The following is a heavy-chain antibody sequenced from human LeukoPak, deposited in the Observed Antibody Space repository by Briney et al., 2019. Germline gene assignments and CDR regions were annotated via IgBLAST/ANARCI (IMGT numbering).Heavy chain of an antibody. Sequence: GGSLRLSCGASGFTFSKYVMSWVSQAPGKGLEWVSAISESGRSTYYADSVKGRFTISRDNSKNTLYLQMSSLRAEDTAVYYCASQFGSSGFDAFDIWGQGTMVTVSS. CDR3: ASQFGSSGFDAFDI. V-gene: IGHV3-23*01. J-gene: IGHJ3*02. CDR1: GFTFSKYV. D-gene: IGHD6-25*01. CDR2: ISESGRST.